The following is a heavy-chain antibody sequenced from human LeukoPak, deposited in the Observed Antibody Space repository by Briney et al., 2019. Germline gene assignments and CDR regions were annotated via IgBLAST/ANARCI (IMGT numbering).Heavy chain of an antibody. D-gene: IGHD5-12*01. Sequence: SETLSLTCTVSGGSISSYYWSWIRQPPGKGLEWIGHIYYSGSTNYNPSLKSRVTISVDSSKNQFSLKLSSVTAADTAVYYCARDKVATASDWGQGTLVTVSS. V-gene: IGHV4-59*01. CDR1: GGSISSYY. J-gene: IGHJ4*02. CDR3: ARDKVATASD. CDR2: IYYSGST.